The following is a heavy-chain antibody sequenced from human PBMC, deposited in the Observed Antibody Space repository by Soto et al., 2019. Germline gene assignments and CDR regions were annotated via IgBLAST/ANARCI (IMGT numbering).Heavy chain of an antibody. CDR1: GYTFTNSD. CDR3: ARRPPGSGSICYYGWDS. V-gene: IGHV1-8*01. J-gene: IGHJ4*02. CDR2: MNPDSGHA. D-gene: IGHD6-13*01. Sequence: ASVKVSCKASGYTFTNSDINWVRQAPGQGLEWMGWMNPDSGHAAYAQKFQGRVTLTTSTSTSTVYMEMRSLGSADTAVNYCARRPPGSGSICYYGWDSWGQGTLVTVSS.